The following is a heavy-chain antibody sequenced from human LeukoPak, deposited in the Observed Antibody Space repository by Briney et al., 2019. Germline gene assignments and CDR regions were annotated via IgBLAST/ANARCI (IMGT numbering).Heavy chain of an antibody. Sequence: GGSLRLSCAASGFTFGSYWMSWVRQAPGKGLEWVANIKQDGSEKYYVVSVKVRFTISRYNAKISLYLQMNSLRAEDTAVYYCARQVDYSNYGFDYWGQGTLVTVSS. CDR1: GFTFGSYW. D-gene: IGHD4-11*01. CDR3: ARQVDYSNYGFDY. V-gene: IGHV3-7*01. CDR2: IKQDGSEK. J-gene: IGHJ4*02.